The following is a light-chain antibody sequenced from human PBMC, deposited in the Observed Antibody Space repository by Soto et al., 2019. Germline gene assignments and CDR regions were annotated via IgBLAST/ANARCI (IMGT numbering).Light chain of an antibody. CDR2: AAS. CDR1: QSVSSSY. J-gene: IGKJ1*01. Sequence: IVFTQSPGSLSLSAGERATLSFRASQSVSSSYLAWYQQKPGQAPRLLIYAASSRATGIPDRFSGGGSGTDFALTISRLEPEDFAVYYCQHYSNSRWTFGQGTKVDI. V-gene: IGKV3-20*01. CDR3: QHYSNSRWT.